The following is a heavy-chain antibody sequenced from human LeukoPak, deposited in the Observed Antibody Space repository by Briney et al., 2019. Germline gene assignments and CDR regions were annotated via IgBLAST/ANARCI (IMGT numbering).Heavy chain of an antibody. CDR1: GDSVSNNGGA. J-gene: IGHJ3*01. CDR2: TYYRSQWYN. V-gene: IGHV6-1*01. CDR3: AGGYAFDV. Sequence: SQTLSLTCAISGDSVSNNGGAWNWIRQPPSRGLEWLGRTYYRSQWYNDYARSVMSRISVVPDTSKNQFSLQLRSVTPDDTAVYYCAGGYAFDVWGQGTTVIVSS.